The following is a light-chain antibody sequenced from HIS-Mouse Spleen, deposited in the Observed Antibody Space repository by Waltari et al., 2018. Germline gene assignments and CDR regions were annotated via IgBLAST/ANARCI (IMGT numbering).Light chain of an antibody. J-gene: IGLJ1*01. Sequence: QSALTQPASVSGSPGQSITISCTGTSSDVGGYNYVSWYQQHPGKAPKLMIYDVRKRPPGFPNRCSGSNAGNTASLTISGLQAEDEADYYCSSYTSSSTYVFGTGTKVTVL. CDR3: SSYTSSSTYV. CDR2: DVR. V-gene: IGLV2-14*03. CDR1: SSDVGGYNY.